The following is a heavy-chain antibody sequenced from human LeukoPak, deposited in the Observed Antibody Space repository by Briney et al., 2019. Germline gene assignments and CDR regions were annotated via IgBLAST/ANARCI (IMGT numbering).Heavy chain of an antibody. V-gene: IGHV4-4*02. CDR3: ARGGMAVYSGGWFS. CDR1: GGSISSSNW. D-gene: IGHD6-19*01. CDR2: IYHSGST. J-gene: IGHJ4*02. Sequence: SGTLSLTCAVSGGSISSSNWWSWVRQPPGKGLECIGEIYHSGSTNYNPSLKSRVTISVDKSKNQFSLKLSSVTAADTAVYYCARGGMAVYSGGWFSWGQGTLVTVSS.